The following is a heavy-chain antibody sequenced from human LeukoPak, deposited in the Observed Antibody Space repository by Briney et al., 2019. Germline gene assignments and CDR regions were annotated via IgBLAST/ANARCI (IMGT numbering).Heavy chain of an antibody. D-gene: IGHD4-23*01. J-gene: IGHJ5*02. CDR2: ISGSGGTT. CDR1: GFTFSNYA. CDR3: AKESSWGTVVTPGGPSA. V-gene: IGHV3-23*01. Sequence: GGSLRLSCAASGFTFSNYAMNWVRQAPGEGLEWVSAISGSGGTTYYADSVKGRFTISRDNSKNTLYLQMNSLRAEDTAVYYCAKESSWGTVVTPGGPSAWGQGTLVTVSS.